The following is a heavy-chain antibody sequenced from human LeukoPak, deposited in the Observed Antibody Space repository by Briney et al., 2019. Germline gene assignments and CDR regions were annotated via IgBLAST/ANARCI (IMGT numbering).Heavy chain of an antibody. CDR2: ISSSSSYI. D-gene: IGHD3-16*02. J-gene: IGHJ4*02. CDR3: ARVGDYVWGSYRYFDY. V-gene: IGHV3-21*01. CDR1: GFTFSSYS. Sequence: GGSLRLSCAASGFTFSSYSMNWVRQAPGKGLEWVSSISSSSSYIYYADSVKGRFTISRDNAKNSLYLQMNSLRAKDTAVYYCARVGDYVWGSYRYFDYWGQGTLVTVSS.